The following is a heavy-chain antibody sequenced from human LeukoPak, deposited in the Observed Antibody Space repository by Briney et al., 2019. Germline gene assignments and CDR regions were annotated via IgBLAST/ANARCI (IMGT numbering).Heavy chain of an antibody. V-gene: IGHV3-9*01. D-gene: IGHD3-22*01. CDR1: GFTFDDSA. Sequence: GGSLRLSCAASGFTFDDSAMHWVRQAPGKGLEWVSGISWNSGGIGYADSVKGRFTISRDNAKNSLYLQMDSLRAEDTALYYCAKDSAYYYDSSGYFGYWGQGTLVTVSS. CDR2: ISWNSGGI. CDR3: AKDSAYYYDSSGYFGY. J-gene: IGHJ4*02.